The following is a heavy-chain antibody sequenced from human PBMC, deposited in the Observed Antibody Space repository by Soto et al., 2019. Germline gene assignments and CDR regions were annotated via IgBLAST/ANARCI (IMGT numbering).Heavy chain of an antibody. CDR1: GGTFSSYA. V-gene: IGHV1-69*13. J-gene: IGHJ6*02. D-gene: IGHD2-2*01. CDR3: ARGGYIVVVPAAPDLYYYYGMDV. Sequence: SVKVSCKASGGTFSSYAISWVRQAPGQGLEWMGGIIPIFGTANYAQKFQGRVKITADESTSTAYMELSSLRSENTAVYYCARGGYIVVVPAAPDLYYYYGMDVWGQGTTVTVSS. CDR2: IIPIFGTA.